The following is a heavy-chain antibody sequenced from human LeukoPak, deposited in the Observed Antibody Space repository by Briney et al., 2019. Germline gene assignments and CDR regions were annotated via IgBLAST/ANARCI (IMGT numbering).Heavy chain of an antibody. Sequence: SGGSLRLSCAASGFTFSNYAMSWVRQAPGKGLEWVSGISGSGGTTYYADSVKGRFTIYRDNAKDSLYLQMNTLTPEDTAVYYCSTGGDTPYWGQGTLVTVSS. CDR3: STGGDTPY. CDR2: ISGSGGTT. D-gene: IGHD3-16*01. V-gene: IGHV3-23*01. CDR1: GFTFSNYA. J-gene: IGHJ4*02.